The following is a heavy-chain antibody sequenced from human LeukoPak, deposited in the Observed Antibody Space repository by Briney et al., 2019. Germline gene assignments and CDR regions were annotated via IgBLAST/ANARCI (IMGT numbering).Heavy chain of an antibody. CDR1: GFTVSSNY. CDR3: ASSRVSYGLDI. Sequence: GGSLRLSCAASGFTVSSNYMTWVRQAPGKGLEWVANINQDESDKYYVDSVRGRFTISRDNAKNSLYLQMNSLRAEDTAVYYCASSRVSYGLDIWGQGTMVTVSS. V-gene: IGHV3-7*01. J-gene: IGHJ3*02. CDR2: INQDESDK. D-gene: IGHD3-10*01.